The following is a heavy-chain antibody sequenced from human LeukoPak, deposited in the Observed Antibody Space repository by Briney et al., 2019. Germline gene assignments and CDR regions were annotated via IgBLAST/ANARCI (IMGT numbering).Heavy chain of an antibody. V-gene: IGHV1-2*02. D-gene: IGHD6-13*01. CDR3: APSANSIAAAYGY. J-gene: IGHJ4*02. Sequence: ASVKVSCKASGYTFTGYYMHWVRQAPGQGLEWMGWIDPNSGGTNYAQKFQGRVTMTRDTSISTAYMELSRLRSDDTAVYYCAPSANSIAAAYGYWGQGTLVTVSS. CDR1: GYTFTGYY. CDR2: IDPNSGGT.